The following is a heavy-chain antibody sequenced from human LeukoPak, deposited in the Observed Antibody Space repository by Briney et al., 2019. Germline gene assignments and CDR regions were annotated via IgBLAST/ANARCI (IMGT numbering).Heavy chain of an antibody. D-gene: IGHD6-13*01. CDR2: INPNSGGT. V-gene: IGHV1-2*02. J-gene: IGHJ6*02. Sequence: ASVKVSCKASGYTFTGYYMHWVRQAPGQGLEWMGWINPNSGGTNYAQKFQGRVTMTRDTSISTAYMELSRLRSDDTAVYYCARDLTYSSSWYPSHYYYYGMDVWGQGTTVTVSS. CDR1: GYTFTGYY. CDR3: ARDLTYSSSWYPSHYYYYGMDV.